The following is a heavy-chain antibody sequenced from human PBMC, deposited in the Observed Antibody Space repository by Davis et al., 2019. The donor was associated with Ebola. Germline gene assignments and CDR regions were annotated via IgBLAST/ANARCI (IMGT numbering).Heavy chain of an antibody. Sequence: AASVKVSCKASGYSFTSYDINWVRQATGQGLEWMGWMNPNSGNTGYAQKFQGRVTMTRNTSIKTAYMEVSSLRSEDTAVYYCRVSGYYYYGLDVWGKGTTVTVS. V-gene: IGHV1-8*01. D-gene: IGHD2/OR15-2a*01. CDR2: MNPNSGNT. CDR3: RVSGYYYYGLDV. J-gene: IGHJ6*04. CDR1: GYSFTSYD.